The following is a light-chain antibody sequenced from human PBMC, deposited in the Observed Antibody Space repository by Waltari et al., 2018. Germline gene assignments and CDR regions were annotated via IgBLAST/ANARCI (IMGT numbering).Light chain of an antibody. CDR2: AAS. Sequence: IRMTQSPSSFSASTGDRVTLTCRASQGISSYLAWYQQKPGKAPKLLIYAASTLQSGVPSRFSGSGSGTDFTLTISCLQSEDLATYYCQQYYSYPTGFGQGTRLEIK. CDR3: QQYYSYPTG. J-gene: IGKJ5*01. V-gene: IGKV1-8*01. CDR1: QGISSY.